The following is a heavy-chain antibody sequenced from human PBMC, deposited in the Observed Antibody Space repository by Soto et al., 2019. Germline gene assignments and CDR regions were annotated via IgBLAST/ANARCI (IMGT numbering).Heavy chain of an antibody. Sequence: PGGSLRLSCAASEFSFSSQSMNWVRQTPGKGLEWVSSISGGSDYIYYADSVKGRFTISRDNAKRSLFLQMNSLRVEDTAVYYCARSLCTGGRCYSFDYWGQGALVTVSS. D-gene: IGHD2-15*01. CDR2: ISGGSDYI. V-gene: IGHV3-21*01. J-gene: IGHJ4*02. CDR3: ARSLCTGGRCYSFDY. CDR1: EFSFSSQS.